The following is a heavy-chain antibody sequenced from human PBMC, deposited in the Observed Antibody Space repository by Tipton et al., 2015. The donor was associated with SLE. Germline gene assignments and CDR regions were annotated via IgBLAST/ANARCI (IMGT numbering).Heavy chain of an antibody. CDR2: IYYRGST. V-gene: IGHV4-59*08. D-gene: IGHD2-15*01. CDR1: GGSISSYF. J-gene: IGHJ4*02. Sequence: TLSLTCTVSGGSISSYFWSWIRQSPGKGLEWIGYIYYRGSTSYNPSLKSRVSISVDTSKNQFSLKLSSVTAADTAVYYCARHREDIVVVVAAPFDYWGQGTLVTVSS. CDR3: ARHREDIVVVVAAPFDY.